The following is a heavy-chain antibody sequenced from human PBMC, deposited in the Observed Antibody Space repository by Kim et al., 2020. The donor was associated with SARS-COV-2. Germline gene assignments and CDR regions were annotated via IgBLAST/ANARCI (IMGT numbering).Heavy chain of an antibody. CDR2: IYYSGST. CDR3: ARHLYCSITLCSLSGMDV. D-gene: IGHD2-2*01. J-gene: IGHJ6*02. CDR1: GGSISSSSYY. Sequence: SETLSLTCTVSGGSISSSSYYWGWIRQPPGKGLEWIGSIYYSGSTYYNPSLKSRVTISVDTSKNQFSLKLSSVTAADTAVYYCARHLYCSITLCSLSGMDVWGQGTLVTVSS. V-gene: IGHV4-39*01.